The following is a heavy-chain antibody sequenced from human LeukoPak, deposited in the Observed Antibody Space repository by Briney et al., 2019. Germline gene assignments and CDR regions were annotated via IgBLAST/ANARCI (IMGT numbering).Heavy chain of an antibody. D-gene: IGHD5-24*01. J-gene: IGHJ4*02. Sequence: SGPTLVNPTQTLTLTCTFSGFSLSTSGVGVGWIRQPPGKALEWLALIYWNDDKRYSPSLKSRLTITKDTSKNQVVLTMTNMDPVDTATYYCAHITRSGKPLQLHFDYWGQGTLVTVSS. CDR1: GFSLSTSGVG. CDR2: IYWNDDK. V-gene: IGHV2-5*01. CDR3: AHITRSGKPLQLHFDY.